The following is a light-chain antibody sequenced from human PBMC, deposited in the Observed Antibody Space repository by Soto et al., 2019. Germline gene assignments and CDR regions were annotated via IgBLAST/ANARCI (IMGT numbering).Light chain of an antibody. V-gene: IGKV3-20*01. J-gene: IGKJ1*01. CDR2: GAS. CDR1: QSVSNN. Sequence: EILITQSPATLSVSPGDRATLSCRASQSVSNNLAWYQQRPGQAPRLLIYGASTRATGIPDRFSGSGSGTDFTLTISXLEPEDFAVYYCQQYGSSGRFGQGTKVDIK. CDR3: QQYGSSGR.